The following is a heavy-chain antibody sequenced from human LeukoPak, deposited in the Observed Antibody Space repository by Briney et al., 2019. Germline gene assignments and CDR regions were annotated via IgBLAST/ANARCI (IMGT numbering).Heavy chain of an antibody. CDR2: ISSSSSTI. CDR1: GFTFSSYS. CDR3: TRVTYDFWSSPTYYMDV. D-gene: IGHD3-3*01. Sequence: GGSLRLSCAASGFTFSSYSMNWVRQAPGKGLEWVSYISSSSSTIYYADSVKGRFTISRDNAKNSLYLQMNSLRAEDTAVYYCTRVTYDFWSSPTYYMDVWGKGTTVTVSS. V-gene: IGHV3-48*01. J-gene: IGHJ6*03.